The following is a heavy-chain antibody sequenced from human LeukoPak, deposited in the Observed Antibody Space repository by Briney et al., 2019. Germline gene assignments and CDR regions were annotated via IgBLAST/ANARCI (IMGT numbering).Heavy chain of an antibody. CDR2: ISYDGSNK. V-gene: IGHV3-30*18. CDR1: GFTFSSYA. J-gene: IGHJ5*02. CDR3: AKSRGDCSGGSCYSNWFAP. Sequence: GGSLRLSCAASGFTFSSYAMHWVRQAPGKGLEWVAVISYDGSNKYYADSVKGRSTISRDNSKNTMYLQMNSLRAEDTSVYYCAKSRGDCSGGSCYSNWFAPWGQGTLVTVSS. D-gene: IGHD2-15*01.